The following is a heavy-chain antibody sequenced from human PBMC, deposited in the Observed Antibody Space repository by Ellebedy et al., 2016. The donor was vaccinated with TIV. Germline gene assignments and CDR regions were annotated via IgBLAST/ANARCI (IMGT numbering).Heavy chain of an antibody. J-gene: IGHJ4*02. D-gene: IGHD2-8*01. V-gene: IGHV3-20*04. CDR3: ARDKGMQEMDY. CDR2: TNWNGGIT. CDR1: GFTFEDYG. Sequence: GESLKISCAASGFTFEDYGMSWVRQVPGKGLECVSGTNWNGGITHYADSVKGRFTISRDNSKNSLYLQMNSLRAEDTALYYCARDKGMQEMDYWGQGTLVTVSS.